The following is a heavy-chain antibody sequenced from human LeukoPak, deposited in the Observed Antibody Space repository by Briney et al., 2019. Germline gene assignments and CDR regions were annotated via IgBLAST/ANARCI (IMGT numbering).Heavy chain of an antibody. CDR3: AKEGGELELRVLGY. D-gene: IGHD1-7*01. J-gene: IGHJ4*02. V-gene: IGHV3-23*01. CDR2: ISGSGGST. Sequence: ETLSLTCAVSGTSISLSNWWTWVRQPPGKGLEWVSAISGSGGSTYYADSVKGRFTISRDNSKNTLYLQMNSLRAEDTAVYYCAKEGGELELRVLGYWGQGTLVTVSS. CDR1: GTSISLSNW.